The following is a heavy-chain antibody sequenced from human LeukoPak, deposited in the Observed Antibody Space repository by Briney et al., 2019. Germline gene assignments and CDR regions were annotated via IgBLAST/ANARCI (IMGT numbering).Heavy chain of an antibody. V-gene: IGHV3-33*08. CDR3: ARESGSYYDAFDL. J-gene: IGHJ3*01. CDR1: GFTFSSYG. CDR2: IWYGGSNK. Sequence: GGSLRLSCAASGFTFSSYGMHWVRQAPGKGLEWVAVIWYGGSNKYYADSVKGRFTISRDNSKNTLYLQMNSLRAEDTAVYYCARESGSYYDAFDLWGQGTMVTVSS. D-gene: IGHD1-26*01.